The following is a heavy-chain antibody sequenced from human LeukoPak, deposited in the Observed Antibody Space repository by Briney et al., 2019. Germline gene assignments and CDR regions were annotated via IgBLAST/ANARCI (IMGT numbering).Heavy chain of an antibody. CDR2: ISSNGGST. CDR3: ARGHSGYLDY. Sequence: GGSLRLSCAASGFTFSSYAMHWVRQAPGKGLEYVSAISSNGGSTYYANSVKGRFTISRDNSKNTLYLQMGSLRAEDMAVYYCARGHSGYLDYWGQGTLVTVSS. CDR1: GFTFSSYA. V-gene: IGHV3-64*01. D-gene: IGHD3-22*01. J-gene: IGHJ4*02.